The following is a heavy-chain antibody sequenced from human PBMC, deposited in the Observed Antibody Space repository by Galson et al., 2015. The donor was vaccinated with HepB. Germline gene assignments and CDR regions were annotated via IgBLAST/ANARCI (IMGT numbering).Heavy chain of an antibody. J-gene: IGHJ6*02. D-gene: IGHD6-13*01. CDR1: GFTFSSYG. Sequence: SLRLSCAASGFTFSSYGMHWVRQAPGKGLEWVAVIWYDGSNKYYADSVKGRFTISRDNSKNTLYLQMNSLRAEDTAVYYCARNPPSYSSSWSDYYYGMDVWGQGTTVTVSS. CDR2: IWYDGSNK. V-gene: IGHV3-33*01. CDR3: ARNPPSYSSSWSDYYYGMDV.